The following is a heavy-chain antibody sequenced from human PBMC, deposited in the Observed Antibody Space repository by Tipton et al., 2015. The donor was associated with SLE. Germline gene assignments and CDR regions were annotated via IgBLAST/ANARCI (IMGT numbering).Heavy chain of an antibody. CDR1: GGSISSFY. CDR2: IYYSGSS. V-gene: IGHV4-59*01. J-gene: IGHJ4*02. Sequence: TLSLTCTVSGGSISSFYWSWIRQPPGKGLEWIGYIYYSGSSNYNPSLESRVTISVDMSKNQFSLKLSSVTAADTAVYYCARSGGVAAAGPFDYWGQGTLVTVSS. CDR3: ARSGGVAAAGPFDY. D-gene: IGHD6-13*01.